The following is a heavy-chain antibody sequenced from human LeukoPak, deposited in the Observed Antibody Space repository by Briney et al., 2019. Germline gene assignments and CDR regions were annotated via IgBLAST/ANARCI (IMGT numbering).Heavy chain of an antibody. Sequence: GGSLRLSCAASRFIFSNYVMHWVRQAPGKGLEWVAVIAHDGSQTYYSDSVKGRFTISKDNANRSVFLQMDSLRAEDTAVYYCARGHNSGYYLKYWGQGTLVTVSS. J-gene: IGHJ4*02. CDR1: RFIFSNYV. D-gene: IGHD3-22*01. V-gene: IGHV3-30*04. CDR3: ARGHNSGYYLKY. CDR2: IAHDGSQT.